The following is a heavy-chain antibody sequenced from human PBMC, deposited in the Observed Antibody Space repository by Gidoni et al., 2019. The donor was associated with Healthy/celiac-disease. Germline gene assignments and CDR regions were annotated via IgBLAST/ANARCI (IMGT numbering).Heavy chain of an antibody. D-gene: IGHD1-7*01. V-gene: IGHV3-30*18. Sequence: HWVRQAPGKGLEWVAVISYDGRNKYYADSVKGRFTLSRDNSKNPLYLQMNSLRAEDSAVYYCAKDARYNWNSGVYWGQGTLVTVSS. CDR3: AKDARYNWNSGVY. J-gene: IGHJ4*02. CDR2: ISYDGRNK.